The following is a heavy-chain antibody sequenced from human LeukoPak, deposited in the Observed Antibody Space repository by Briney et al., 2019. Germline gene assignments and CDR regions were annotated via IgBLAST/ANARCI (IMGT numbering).Heavy chain of an antibody. D-gene: IGHD2-15*01. CDR1: GYTFTGYY. V-gene: IGHV1-2*02. Sequence: RGASVKVSCKASGYTFTGYYMHWVRQAPGQGLEWMGWINPNSGGTNYAQKFQGRVTMTRDTSISTAYMELSRLRSDDTAVYYCARDQGYCSGGSCHRDAFDIWGQGTMVTVSS. J-gene: IGHJ3*02. CDR2: INPNSGGT. CDR3: ARDQGYCSGGSCHRDAFDI.